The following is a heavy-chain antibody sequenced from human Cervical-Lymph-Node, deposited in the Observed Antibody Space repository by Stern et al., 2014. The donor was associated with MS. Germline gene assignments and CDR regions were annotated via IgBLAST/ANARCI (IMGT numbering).Heavy chain of an antibody. CDR3: ARDSGSPTRQFDY. CDR2: IIPIFGTA. J-gene: IGHJ4*02. Sequence: MQLVESGAEVKKPGSSVKVSCKASGGTFSSYAISWVRQAPGQGLEWMGGIIPIFGTANYAQKFQGRVTFPADESTSTASLELGSLRSEAPAVYYCARDSGSPTRQFDYWGQGTLVTVSS. D-gene: IGHD1-26*01. V-gene: IGHV1-69*01. CDR1: GGTFSSYA.